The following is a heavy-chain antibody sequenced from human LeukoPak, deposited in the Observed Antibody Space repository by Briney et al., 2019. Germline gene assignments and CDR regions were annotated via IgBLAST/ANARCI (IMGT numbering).Heavy chain of an antibody. Sequence: GGSLRLSCAASEFTFSSYAMSWVRQAPGKGLEWVSAISGSGGSTCYADSVKGRFTISRDNSKNTLYLQMNNLRAEDTAVYYCAKGYSSSWYYFDYWGQGALVTASS. CDR1: EFTFSSYA. V-gene: IGHV3-23*01. CDR2: ISGSGGST. CDR3: AKGYSSSWYYFDY. J-gene: IGHJ4*02. D-gene: IGHD6-13*01.